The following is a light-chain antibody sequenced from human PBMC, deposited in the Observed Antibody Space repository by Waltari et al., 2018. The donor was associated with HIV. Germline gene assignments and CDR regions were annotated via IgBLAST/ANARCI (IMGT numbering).Light chain of an antibody. V-gene: IGKV1-17*01. CDR3: LQDSDYPWT. CDR2: GAS. CDR1: QGIRDK. J-gene: IGKJ1*01. Sequence: DIQMTQSPSSLSASIGDSVTLTCRASQGIRDKLGWYQQKPGKAPQRLIYGASNMQSGVPSRFSGSRSETEFTLTIISLQPEDFATYYCLQDSDYPWTFGQGTKVEIK.